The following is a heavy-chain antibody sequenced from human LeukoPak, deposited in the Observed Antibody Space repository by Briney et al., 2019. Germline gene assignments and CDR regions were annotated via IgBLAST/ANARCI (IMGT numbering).Heavy chain of an antibody. V-gene: IGHV3-66*01. D-gene: IGHD3-22*01. Sequence: GGSLRLSCAASGFTVSSKYMHWVRQAPGKGMEWVSTIYSGGSTYYAASVKGRFTISRDNSKNTLYLQMNSLRAEDTAVYYCARDLRYYDSGAYYFDSWGQGTLVTVSS. J-gene: IGHJ4*02. CDR1: GFTVSSKY. CDR2: IYSGGST. CDR3: ARDLRYYDSGAYYFDS.